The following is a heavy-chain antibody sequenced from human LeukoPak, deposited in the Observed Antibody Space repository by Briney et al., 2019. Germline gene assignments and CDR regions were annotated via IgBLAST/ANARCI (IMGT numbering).Heavy chain of an antibody. Sequence: KSSETLSLTCAVYGGSFSGYYWSWIRQPPGKGLEWIGNIYRTGTTFYNPSLQSRVSMSVDTSKNTFSLNLKSVTAADTAVYYCARDGYNPVAFDIWGQGTVVTVSS. V-gene: IGHV4-34*01. CDR1: GGSFSGYY. CDR2: IYRTGTT. J-gene: IGHJ3*02. CDR3: ARDGYNPVAFDI. D-gene: IGHD5-24*01.